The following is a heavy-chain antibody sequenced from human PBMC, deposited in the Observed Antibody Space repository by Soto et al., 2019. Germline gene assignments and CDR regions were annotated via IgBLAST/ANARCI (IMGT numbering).Heavy chain of an antibody. CDR3: ARDFGEYSFFFDY. V-gene: IGHV4-59*13. Sequence: SETLSLTCSVSGGSIATYQWSWIRQPPGKGLEWIGGYSGFTNYNPSLESRASISVDRSKNQFSLNIRSVTTADTAIYYCARDFGEYSFFFDYWGQGQLVT. D-gene: IGHD2-21*01. J-gene: IGHJ4*02. CDR1: GGSIATYQ. CDR2: YSGFT.